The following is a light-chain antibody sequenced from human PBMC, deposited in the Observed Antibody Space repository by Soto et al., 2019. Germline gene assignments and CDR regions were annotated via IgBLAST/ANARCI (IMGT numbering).Light chain of an antibody. CDR3: QQYNNWLLT. J-gene: IGKJ4*01. CDR1: QSVSSSY. CDR2: GAS. Sequence: EIVMTQSPATLSVSPGERATLSCRASQSVSSSYLAWYQQKPGQAPRLLIYGASSRATGIPDRFSGSGSGTDFTLTISRLEPEDFAVYYCQQYNNWLLTFGGGTKVDIK. V-gene: IGKV3D-20*02.